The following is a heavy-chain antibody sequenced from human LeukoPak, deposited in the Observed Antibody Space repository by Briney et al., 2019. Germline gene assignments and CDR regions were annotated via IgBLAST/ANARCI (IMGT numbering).Heavy chain of an antibody. Sequence: PSETLSLICAVYGGSFSVYHWTWIRQSPGKRLEWIGQISHSGTTRYNPSFNSRVTMSVATYKDQFSLKLTSVTAADTAIYSCARGAPGFWGQGTLVTVSS. CDR1: GGSFSVYH. CDR2: ISHSGTT. CDR3: ARGAPGF. V-gene: IGHV4-34*01. J-gene: IGHJ4*02.